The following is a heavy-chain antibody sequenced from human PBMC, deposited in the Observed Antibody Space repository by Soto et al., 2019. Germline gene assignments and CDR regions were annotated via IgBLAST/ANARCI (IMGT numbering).Heavy chain of an antibody. CDR3: ARVEDGYYGQDFDY. V-gene: IGHV4-31*03. D-gene: IGHD4-17*01. J-gene: IGHJ4*02. CDR2: IYYSGST. CDR1: GGSISSGGYY. Sequence: QVQLQESGPGLVKPSQTLSLTCTVSGGSISSGGYYWSWIRQHPGKGLEWIGYIYYSGSTYYNPSLRSRVTISVDTSKNQFSLKLSSVTAADTDVYYCARVEDGYYGQDFDYWGQGTLVTVSS.